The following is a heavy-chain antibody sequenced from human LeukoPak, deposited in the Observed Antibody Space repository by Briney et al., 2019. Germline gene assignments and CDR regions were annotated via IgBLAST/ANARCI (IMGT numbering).Heavy chain of an antibody. Sequence: GGSLRLSCAASGFTFSNYTIHWVRQAPGKGLEWVAVISYNGSNKYYAVSLKGRLTISRDNSKNTLYLQMNSLTAEDTAVYYCARDRGSGTYYLRELDYWGQGTLVTVSS. CDR2: ISYNGSNK. J-gene: IGHJ4*02. D-gene: IGHD3-10*01. V-gene: IGHV3-30*04. CDR1: GFTFSNYT. CDR3: ARDRGSGTYYLRELDY.